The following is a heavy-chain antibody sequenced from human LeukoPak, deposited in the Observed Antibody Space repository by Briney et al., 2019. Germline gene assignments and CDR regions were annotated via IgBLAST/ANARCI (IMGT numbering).Heavy chain of an antibody. V-gene: IGHV4-31*03. CDR1: GGSISSGGYY. D-gene: IGHD3-3*01. J-gene: IGHJ4*02. Sequence: SETLSLTCTVSGGSISSGGYYWSWIRQHPGTGLEWIGYIYYSGSTYYNPSLKSRVTISVDTSKNQFSLKLSSVTAADTAVYYCARTITIFGVVMNYFDYWGQGTLVTVSS. CDR3: ARTITIFGVVMNYFDY. CDR2: IYYSGST.